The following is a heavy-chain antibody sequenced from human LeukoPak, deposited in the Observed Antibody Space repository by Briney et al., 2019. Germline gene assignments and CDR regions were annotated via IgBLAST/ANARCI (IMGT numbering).Heavy chain of an antibody. V-gene: IGHV1-2*02. CDR2: INPNSGGT. CDR3: AYAVVPAAIVDY. Sequence: ASVKVSCKASGYTFTGYYMHWVRQAPGQGLEWMGWINPNSGGTNYAQKFQGRVTMTRDTSISTAYMELSRLGSDDTAVYYCAYAVVPAAIVDYWGQGTLVTVSS. CDR1: GYTFTGYY. J-gene: IGHJ4*02. D-gene: IGHD2-2*02.